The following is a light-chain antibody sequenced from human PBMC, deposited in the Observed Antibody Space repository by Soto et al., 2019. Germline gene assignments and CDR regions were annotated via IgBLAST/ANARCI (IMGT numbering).Light chain of an antibody. J-gene: IGLJ2*01. CDR2: GVS. CDR3: SSYAGSNSYVV. Sequence: QSALTQPPSASGSPGQSVSISCTGTSSDIGAYNFVSWYQQHPGKAPRLMIYGVSKRPSGVPDRFSGSKSGNTASLTVSGLQAEDEADYYCSSYAGSNSYVVFGGGTKVTV. V-gene: IGLV2-8*01. CDR1: SSDIGAYNF.